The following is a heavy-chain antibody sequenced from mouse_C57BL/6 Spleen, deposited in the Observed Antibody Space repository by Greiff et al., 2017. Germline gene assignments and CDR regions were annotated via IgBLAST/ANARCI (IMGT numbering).Heavy chain of an antibody. CDR3: AKIYYDYDVLAY. J-gene: IGHJ3*01. CDR2: IYPGDGDT. D-gene: IGHD2-4*01. V-gene: IGHV1-82*01. CDR1: GYAFSSSW. Sequence: QVQLQQSGPELVKPGASVKISCKASGYAFSSSWMNWVKQRPGKGLEWIGRIYPGDGDTNYNGKFKGKATLTADKSSSTAYMQLSSLTSEDSAVYFCAKIYYDYDVLAYWGQGTLVTVSA.